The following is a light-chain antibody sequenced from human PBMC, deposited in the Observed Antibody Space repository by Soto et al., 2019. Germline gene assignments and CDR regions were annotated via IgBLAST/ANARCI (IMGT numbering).Light chain of an antibody. Sequence: QSVLTQPASVSGSPGQSITISCTGTSSDVGTYNYVSWYQQHPGKAPKLIIYEVSNRPSGVSNRFSGSKSGNTASLTISGLQAEDEADYYCSSYTSSTDYGFGTGTKVTV. CDR1: SSDVGTYNY. CDR3: SSYTSSTDYG. V-gene: IGLV2-14*01. CDR2: EVS. J-gene: IGLJ1*01.